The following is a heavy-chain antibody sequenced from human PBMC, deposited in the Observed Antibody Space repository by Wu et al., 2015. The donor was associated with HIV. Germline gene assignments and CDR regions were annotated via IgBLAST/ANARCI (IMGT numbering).Heavy chain of an antibody. CDR1: GYKFSNYA. CDR3: ARDHQFGGVYYYYGMDV. CDR2: ISPYNGNT. V-gene: IGHV1-18*01. D-gene: IGHD3-16*01. Sequence: QVQLVQSGTEMKKTGASVKVSCKTSGYKFSNYAITWVRQVPGQGLEWMGWISPYNGNTNFAQKVHDRITMTTDKSTTTVYMELRALRSDDTAVYYCARDHQFGGVYYYYGMDVWGQGTTVTVSS. J-gene: IGHJ6*02.